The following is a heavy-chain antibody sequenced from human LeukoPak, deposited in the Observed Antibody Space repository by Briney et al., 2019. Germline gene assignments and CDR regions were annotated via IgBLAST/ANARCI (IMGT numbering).Heavy chain of an antibody. CDR1: GGSFRGYY. CDR3: AGEQGATGTHYGMDV. Sequence: PSETLSLTCAVYGGSFRGYYWSWIRQPPGKGLEWIGEINHSGSTNYNPSLKSRVTISVDTSKNQFSLKLSSVTAADTAVYYCAGEQGATGTHYGMDVWGQGTTVTVSS. D-gene: IGHD1-26*01. J-gene: IGHJ6*02. CDR2: INHSGST. V-gene: IGHV4-34*01.